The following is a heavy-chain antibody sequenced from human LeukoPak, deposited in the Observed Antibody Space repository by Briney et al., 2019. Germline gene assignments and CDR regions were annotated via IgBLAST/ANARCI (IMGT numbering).Heavy chain of an antibody. Sequence: SETLSLTCTVSGDPISSRSYYWDWIRQPPGKGLEWIGSIYYSGSTYYNPSLKSRVTISVDTSKNQFSLKLTSVAAADTAVYYCARGGKWLYYFDYWGQGTLVTVSS. V-gene: IGHV4-39*07. CDR3: ARGGKWLYYFDY. CDR1: GDPISSRSYY. J-gene: IGHJ4*02. D-gene: IGHD6-19*01. CDR2: IYYSGST.